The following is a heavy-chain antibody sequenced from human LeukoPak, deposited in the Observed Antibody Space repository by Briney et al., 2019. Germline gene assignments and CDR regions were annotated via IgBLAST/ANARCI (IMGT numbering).Heavy chain of an antibody. CDR1: GGSFSGYY. V-gene: IGHV4-34*01. J-gene: IGHJ4*02. CDR3: ARYTVTTDYFDY. Sequence: SETLSLTCAVYGGSFSGYYWSWIRQPPGKGLEWIGEINHSGSTNYNPSLKGRVTISVDTSKNQFSLKLSSVTAADTAVYYCARYTVTTDYFDYWGQGTLVTVSS. D-gene: IGHD4-17*01. CDR2: INHSGST.